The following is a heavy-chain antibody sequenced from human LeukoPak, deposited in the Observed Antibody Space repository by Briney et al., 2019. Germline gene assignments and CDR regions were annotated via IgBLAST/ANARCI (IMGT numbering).Heavy chain of an antibody. V-gene: IGHV1-8*01. D-gene: IGHD3-10*01. CDR2: MNPNSGNT. J-gene: IGHJ1*01. CDR3: ARGHGALLWFGETEYFQH. CDR1: GYTFTSYD. Sequence: ASVKVSCKASGYTFTSYDINWVRQATGQGLEWMGWMNPNSGNTGYAQKFQGRVIMTRNTSISTAYMELSSLRSEDTAVYYCARGHGALLWFGETEYFQHWGQGTLVTVSS.